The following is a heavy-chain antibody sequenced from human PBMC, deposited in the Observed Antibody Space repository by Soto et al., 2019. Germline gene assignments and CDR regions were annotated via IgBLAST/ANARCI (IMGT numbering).Heavy chain of an antibody. CDR1: GYRFSTYW. CDR2: IYPADSDT. V-gene: IGHV5-51*01. CDR3: ARHRGSGDYYGMDV. D-gene: IGHD2-15*01. J-gene: IGHJ6*02. Sequence: GESLKISCQGSGYRFSTYWIHWVRQLPGKGLESVGIIYPADSDTRYSPSFQGQVTISADKSISTAYLQWSSLKASDTAMYYCARHRGSGDYYGMDVWGQGTTVTVSS.